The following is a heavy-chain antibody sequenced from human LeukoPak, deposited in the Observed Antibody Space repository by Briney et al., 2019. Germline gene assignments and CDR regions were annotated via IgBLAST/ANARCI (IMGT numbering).Heavy chain of an antibody. V-gene: IGHV3-21*06. D-gene: IGHD2-8*01. CDR1: GFIFSDYA. Sequence: PGGSLRLSCEVSGFIFSDYAMNWVRQAPGKGLEWVSSISRTSSHIYYADSMKGRFTVTRDNAKNSVYLQINTLRAEDTAVYYWSGELTWSDPWGQGTLVTVSS. CDR3: SGELTWSDP. J-gene: IGHJ5*02. CDR2: ISRTSSHI.